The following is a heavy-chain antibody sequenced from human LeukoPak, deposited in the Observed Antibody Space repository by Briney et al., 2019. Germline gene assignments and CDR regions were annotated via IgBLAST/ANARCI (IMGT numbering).Heavy chain of an antibody. V-gene: IGHV3-23*01. D-gene: IGHD3-3*01. Sequence: GSLRLSCAASGFTFSSYAMSWVRQAPGKGLEWVSAISGSGGSTYYADSVKGRFTISRDNSKNTLYLQMNSLRAEDTAVYYCAKKKADFWSGSVEYFQHRDQGTLVTVSS. CDR3: AKKKADFWSGSVEYFQH. CDR1: GFTFSSYA. J-gene: IGHJ1*01. CDR2: ISGSGGST.